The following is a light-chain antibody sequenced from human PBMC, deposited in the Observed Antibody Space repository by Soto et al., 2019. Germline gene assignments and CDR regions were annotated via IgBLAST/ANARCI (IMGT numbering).Light chain of an antibody. CDR3: QQYDTSPVT. CDR2: GPS. Sequence: EIVLTQSPGTLSLSPGERATLSCRASQNINRNYLAWYQQKPGQAPRLLIHGPSIRATGIPDRFSASGSGTDFTLTISRLEPEDFAVYFCQQYDTSPVTFGQGTKVDIK. CDR1: QNINRNY. V-gene: IGKV3-20*01. J-gene: IGKJ1*01.